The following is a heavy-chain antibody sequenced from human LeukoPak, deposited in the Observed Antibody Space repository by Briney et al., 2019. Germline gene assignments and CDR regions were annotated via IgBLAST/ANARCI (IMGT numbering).Heavy chain of an antibody. V-gene: IGHV3-53*01. CDR3: TRDQMNY. CDR2: IFSNGDT. CDR1: EFTVSRNY. D-gene: IGHD5-24*01. Sequence: PGGSLRLSCTASEFTVSRNYMLWVRQAPGKGLEWVSLIFSNGDTHYADSVKGRLTISRDTSKSTVSLQMNSLRVEDTAMYYCTRDQMNYWGQGTLVTVSS. J-gene: IGHJ4*02.